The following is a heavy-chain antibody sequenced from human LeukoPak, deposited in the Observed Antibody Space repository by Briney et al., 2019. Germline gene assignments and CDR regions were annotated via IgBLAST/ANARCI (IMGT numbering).Heavy chain of an antibody. CDR1: GGSISSYY. Sequence: SETLSLTCTVSGGSISSYYWSWNRQPPGKGLEWIGYIYYSGSTNYNPSLKSRVTISVDTSKNQFSLKLSSVTAADTAVYCCARGPYSIMPPSLGVDYWGQGTLVTVSS. V-gene: IGHV4-59*01. D-gene: IGHD2-2*01. CDR3: ARGPYSIMPPSLGVDY. J-gene: IGHJ4*02. CDR2: IYYSGST.